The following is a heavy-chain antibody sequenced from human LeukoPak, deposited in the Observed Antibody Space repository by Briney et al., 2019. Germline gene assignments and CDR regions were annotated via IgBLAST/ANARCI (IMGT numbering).Heavy chain of an antibody. Sequence: ASVKVSCKASGYTFTGYYMHCVRQAPGQGLEWMGWINPNIGGTNYAQKFQGRVTMTRDTSISTAYMELSRLRSDDTAVYYCARDLTLRAVPAAQGGHYYYYMDVWGKGTTVTVSS. CDR2: INPNIGGT. V-gene: IGHV1-2*02. J-gene: IGHJ6*03. D-gene: IGHD2-2*01. CDR3: ARDLTLRAVPAAQGGHYYYYMDV. CDR1: GYTFTGYY.